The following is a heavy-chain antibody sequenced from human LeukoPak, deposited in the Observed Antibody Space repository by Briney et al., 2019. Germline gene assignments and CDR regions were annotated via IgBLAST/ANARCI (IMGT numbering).Heavy chain of an antibody. CDR2: ISASNGNT. J-gene: IGHJ4*02. D-gene: IGHD1-7*01. V-gene: IGHV1-18*01. CDR1: GYTFTRYG. CDR3: ARDHSNWNYAPDF. Sequence: ASVKVSCKASGYTFTRYGISWVRQAPGQGLQWLGWISASNGNTNYAQKFRDRVTMSTDTSTGTAYLDVRSLTSDDTAVYYCARDHSNWNYAPDFWGQGTLVIVSS.